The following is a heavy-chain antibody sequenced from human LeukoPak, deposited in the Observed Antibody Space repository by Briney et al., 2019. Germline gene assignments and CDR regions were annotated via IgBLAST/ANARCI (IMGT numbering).Heavy chain of an antibody. Sequence: GGSLRLSCAASGFTFSDYYRSWIRQAPGKGLEWVSYISGSSSSTVYADSVKGRITISRDNAKNSLCLQMNSLRAEDTAVYDCARAERMGGDYWGQGTLVTVSS. V-gene: IGHV3-11*05. D-gene: IGHD3-16*01. CDR2: ISGSSSST. J-gene: IGHJ4*02. CDR3: ARAERMGGDY. CDR1: GFTFSDYY.